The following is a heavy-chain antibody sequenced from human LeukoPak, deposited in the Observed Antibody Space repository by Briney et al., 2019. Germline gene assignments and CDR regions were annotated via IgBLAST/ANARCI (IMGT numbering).Heavy chain of an antibody. Sequence: PGGSLRLSCAASGFTVSSNYMSWVRQAPGKGLEWVSVIYSGGSTYYADSVKGRFTISRDNSKNTLYLQMNSLRAEDTAVYYCARDQVVSQYYYYGMDVWGQGTTVTVSS. CDR1: GFTVSSNY. J-gene: IGHJ6*02. V-gene: IGHV3-66*01. CDR3: ARDQVVSQYYYYGMDV. CDR2: IYSGGST.